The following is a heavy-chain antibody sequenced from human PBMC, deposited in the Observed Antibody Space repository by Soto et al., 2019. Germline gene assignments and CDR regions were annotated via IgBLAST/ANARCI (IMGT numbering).Heavy chain of an antibody. CDR3: ARYPRGYSSSWFYGEKYYFDY. CDR1: GGSISSGDYY. J-gene: IGHJ4*02. V-gene: IGHV4-30-4*01. CDR2: IYYSGST. Sequence: PSETLSLTCTVSGGSISSGDYYWSWIRQPPGKGLEWIGYIYYSGSTYYNPSLKSRVTISVDTSKNQFSLKLSSVTAADTAVYYCARYPRGYSSSWFYGEKYYFDYWGQGTLVTVSS. D-gene: IGHD6-13*01.